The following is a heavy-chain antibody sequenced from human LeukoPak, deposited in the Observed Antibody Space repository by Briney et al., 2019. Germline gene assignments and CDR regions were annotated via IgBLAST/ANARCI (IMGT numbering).Heavy chain of an antibody. J-gene: IGHJ6*02. CDR2: IYPGDSDT. V-gene: IGHV5-51*01. CDR3: ARGVAVAGNRGSYYYYGMDV. D-gene: IGHD6-19*01. Sequence: GESLKISCKGSGYSFTNYRIGWVRQMPGKGLEWMGIIYPGDSDTRYSPSFQGQVTISADKSISTAYLQWSSLKASDTAMYYCARGVAVAGNRGSYYYYGMDVWGQGTTVTVSS. CDR1: GYSFTNYR.